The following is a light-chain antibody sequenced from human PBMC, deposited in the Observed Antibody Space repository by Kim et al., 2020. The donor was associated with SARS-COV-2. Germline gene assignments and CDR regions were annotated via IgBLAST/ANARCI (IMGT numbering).Light chain of an antibody. CDR2: EDS. Sequence: SYELTQPPSVSVSPGQTASITCSGDKLGGNYACXYQQKPGQSPVLLIYEDSKRPSGIPELFSGSMSGNTATLTISGTQAMDEADYYCQAWDTTSVLFGGG. CDR1: KLGGNY. J-gene: IGLJ3*02. V-gene: IGLV3-1*01. CDR3: QAWDTTSVL.